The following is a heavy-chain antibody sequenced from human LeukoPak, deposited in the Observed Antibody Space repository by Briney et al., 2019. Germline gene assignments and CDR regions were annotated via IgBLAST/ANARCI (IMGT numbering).Heavy chain of an antibody. CDR2: ISSSSSYI. Sequence: GGSLRLSCAASGFTFSSYWMSWVRQAPGKGLGWVSSISSSSSYIYYADSVKGRFTISRDNAKNSLYLQMNSLRAEDTAVYYCAREGRGPAGYYYGMDVWGQGTTVTVSS. CDR3: AREGRGPAGYYYGMDV. D-gene: IGHD2-15*01. CDR1: GFTFSSYW. J-gene: IGHJ6*02. V-gene: IGHV3-21*01.